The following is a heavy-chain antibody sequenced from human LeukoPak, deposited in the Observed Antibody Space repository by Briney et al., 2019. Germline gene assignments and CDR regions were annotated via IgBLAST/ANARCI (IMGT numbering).Heavy chain of an antibody. CDR2: IYYSGST. D-gene: IGHD1-1*01. Sequence: PSETLSLTCTVSGGSISSGGYYWSWIRQHPGKGLEWIGYIYYSGSTYYNPSLKSRVTISVDTSKDQFSLKLSPVTAADTAVYYCARVPRYNKTFDYWGQGTLVTVSS. J-gene: IGHJ4*02. CDR3: ARVPRYNKTFDY. V-gene: IGHV4-31*03. CDR1: GGSISSGGYY.